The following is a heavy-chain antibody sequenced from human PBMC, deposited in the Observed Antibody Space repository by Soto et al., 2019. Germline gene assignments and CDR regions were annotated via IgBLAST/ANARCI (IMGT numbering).Heavy chain of an antibody. CDR1: GYTFTSYG. D-gene: IGHD2-2*01. CDR3: ARDWVRGCSSTSCPFDY. CDR2: ISAYNGNT. J-gene: IGHJ4*02. V-gene: IGHV1-18*01. Sequence: ASVKVSCKASGYTFTSYGISWVRQAPGQGLEWMGWISAYNGNTNYARKLQGRVTMTTDTSTSTAYMELRSLRSDDTAVYYCARDWVRGCSSTSCPFDYWGQGTLVTVSS.